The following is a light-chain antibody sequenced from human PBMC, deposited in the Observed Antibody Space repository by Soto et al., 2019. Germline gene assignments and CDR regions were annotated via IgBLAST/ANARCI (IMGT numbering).Light chain of an antibody. J-gene: IGKJ1*01. CDR2: GAS. Sequence: EVVMTQSPATLSVSPEERATLSCRASQSLSSNLAWYQQKPGQAPRLLIYGASPRATGIPARFSGSGSGTEFTLTISSLQSEDFAVYYCQQYNDWPWTFGQGTKVEIK. CDR3: QQYNDWPWT. CDR1: QSLSSN. V-gene: IGKV3-15*01.